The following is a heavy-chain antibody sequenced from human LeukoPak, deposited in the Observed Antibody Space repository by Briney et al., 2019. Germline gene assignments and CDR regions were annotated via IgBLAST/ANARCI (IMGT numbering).Heavy chain of an antibody. D-gene: IGHD5/OR15-5a*01. CDR3: ARESTWYYFDY. CDR1: GGSISSYY. V-gene: IGHV4-59*01. Sequence: SETLSLTCTVSGGSISSYYWSWIRQPPGKGLEWIGYIYYSGSTNYNPSLKSRVTISVDTSKNQFSLKLSSLTAADTAVYYCARESTWYYFDYWGQGTLVTVSS. CDR2: IYYSGST. J-gene: IGHJ4*02.